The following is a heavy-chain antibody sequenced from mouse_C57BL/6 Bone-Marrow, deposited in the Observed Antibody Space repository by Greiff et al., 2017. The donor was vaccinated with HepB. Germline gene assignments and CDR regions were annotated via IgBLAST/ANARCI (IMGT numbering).Heavy chain of an antibody. CDR1: GYTFTSYW. Sequence: QVQLKQPGAELVKPGASVKLSCKASGYTFTSYWMHWVKQRPGRGLEWIGRIDPNSGGTKYNEKFKSKATLTVDKPSSTAYMQLSSLTSEDSAVYYCARERLLCGYAIDYWGQGTSVTVSS. J-gene: IGHJ4*01. V-gene: IGHV1-72*01. CDR3: ARERLLCGYAIDY. D-gene: IGHD1-1*02. CDR2: IDPNSGGT.